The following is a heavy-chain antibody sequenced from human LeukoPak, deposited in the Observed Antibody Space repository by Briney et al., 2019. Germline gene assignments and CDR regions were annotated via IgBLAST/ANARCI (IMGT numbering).Heavy chain of an antibody. V-gene: IGHV1-69*06. CDR1: GGTFSSYA. Sequence: SVKVSCKASGGTFSSYAISWMRQAPGQGLEWMGGIIPIFGTANYAQKFQGRVTITADKSTSTAYMELSSLRSEDTAVYYCAGSGGYGDYPNYYYYYYMDVWGKGTTVTVSS. J-gene: IGHJ6*03. CDR3: AGSGGYGDYPNYYYYYYMDV. CDR2: IIPIFGTA. D-gene: IGHD4-17*01.